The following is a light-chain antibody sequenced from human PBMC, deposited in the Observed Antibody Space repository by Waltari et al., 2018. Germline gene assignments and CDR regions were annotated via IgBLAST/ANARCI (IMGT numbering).Light chain of an antibody. Sequence: DIQMTQSPSSLSASVGDKVTITCRPSQRISTWLAWFQLKQGKAPKLLIYKASNLESGVPSRFSGSGSGTEFTLTISSLLPEDFATYYCQQYNSDSHSFGQGTRLEIK. CDR3: QQYNSDSHS. CDR2: KAS. V-gene: IGKV1-5*03. CDR1: QRISTW. J-gene: IGKJ2*01.